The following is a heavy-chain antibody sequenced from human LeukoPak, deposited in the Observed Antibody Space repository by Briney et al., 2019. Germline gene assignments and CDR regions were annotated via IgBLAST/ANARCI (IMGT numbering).Heavy chain of an antibody. D-gene: IGHD3-9*01. V-gene: IGHV4-4*07. CDR2: NYTSGST. CDR1: GGSISSYY. J-gene: IGHJ4*02. Sequence: SETLSLTCTVSGGSISSYYWSWIRQPAGKGLEWIGRNYTSGSTNYNPSLKSRVTMSVDTSKNQFSLKLSSATAADTAVYYCARDLRDYDILTGYGYYFDYWGQGTLVTVSS. CDR3: ARDLRDYDILTGYGYYFDY.